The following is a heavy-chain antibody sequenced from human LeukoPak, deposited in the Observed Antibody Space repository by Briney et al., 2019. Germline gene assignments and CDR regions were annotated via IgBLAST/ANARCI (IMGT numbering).Heavy chain of an antibody. CDR2: INSDGSST. Sequence: PGRPLRISSASTGSTFGIYWMHWVRQAPGKGLVWVARINSDGSSTNSADSGKGRFTISRDNAKNTLYLQMNSLRAEDTAVYYCASLRFSCWAFQHLGQGNLVTVSS. CDR1: GSTFGIYW. D-gene: IGHD6-19*01. J-gene: IGHJ1*01. V-gene: IGHV3-74*01. CDR3: ASLRFSCWAFQH.